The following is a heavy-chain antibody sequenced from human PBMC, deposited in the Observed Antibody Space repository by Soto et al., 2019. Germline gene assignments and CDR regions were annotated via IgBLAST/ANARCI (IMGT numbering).Heavy chain of an antibody. CDR3: ARDPSRGSDWARYLDL. J-gene: IGHJ2*01. CDR2: IGLGSSTK. D-gene: IGHD1-26*01. V-gene: IGHV3-48*01. CDR1: GFTFRNYG. Sequence: GGSLRLSCAASGFTFRNYGMNWVRQAPGKGLEWVSYIGLGSSTKYYADSVEGRFTISRDNAKNSLYLQMNSLRADDSAVYYCARDPSRGSDWARYLDLWGRGTLVTVSS.